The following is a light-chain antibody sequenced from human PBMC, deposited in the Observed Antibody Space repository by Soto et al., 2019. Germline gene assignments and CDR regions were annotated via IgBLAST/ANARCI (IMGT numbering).Light chain of an antibody. Sequence: EVVMTQSPATLSVSPGERATLSCRASQSVGSDLAWYQQKPGQAPRLLMYDASTRATTVPAGFSGSGSGTEFTLTISSLQSEDYAVYSCQQYNNWPPTFGQGTRVEI. CDR2: DAS. CDR3: QQYNNWPPT. CDR1: QSVGSD. V-gene: IGKV3-15*01. J-gene: IGKJ1*01.